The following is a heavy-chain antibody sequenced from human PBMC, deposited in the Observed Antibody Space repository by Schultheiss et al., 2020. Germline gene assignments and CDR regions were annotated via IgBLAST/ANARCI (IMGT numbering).Heavy chain of an antibody. J-gene: IGHJ2*01. V-gene: IGHV3-23*01. D-gene: IGHD2-21*01. CDR2: VSGSGSST. CDR3: AKAPYCGGDCISWYFDL. CDR1: GFTFSDYA. Sequence: GGSLRLSCEASGFTFSDYAMSWVRQAPGKGPEWVSVVSGSGSSTYYADTVKGRFSSSRDNSKNTLYLQMNSLRAEDTAVYYCAKAPYCGGDCISWYFDLWGRGTLVTVSS.